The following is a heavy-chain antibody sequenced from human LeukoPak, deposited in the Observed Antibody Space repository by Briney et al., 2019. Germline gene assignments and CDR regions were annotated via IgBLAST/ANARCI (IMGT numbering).Heavy chain of an antibody. D-gene: IGHD3-10*01. CDR3: ARNQYLLWFRELSGMDV. J-gene: IGHJ6*02. Sequence: ASVKVSCKASGYTFTGYYMHWVRQAPGQGLEWMGWINPNSGGTNYAQKFQGRVTMTRDTSISTAYMELSRLRSDDTAVYYCARNQYLLWFRELSGMDVWGQGTTVTVSS. CDR1: GYTFTGYY. CDR2: INPNSGGT. V-gene: IGHV1-2*02.